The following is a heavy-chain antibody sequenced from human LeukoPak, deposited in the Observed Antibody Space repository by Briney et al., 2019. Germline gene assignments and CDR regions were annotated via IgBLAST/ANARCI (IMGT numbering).Heavy chain of an antibody. J-gene: IGHJ4*02. CDR1: GFTLSSYE. V-gene: IGHV3-48*03. CDR3: ARDFSPQGSSGCLVY. Sequence: GGSLRLSCAASGFTLSSYEMNWVRQAPGKGLEWVSYICSSGSPKYYADSVKGRFTTSRDNAKNSLYLQMNSLRAEDTAVYYCARDFSPQGSSGCLVYWGQGTLVTVSS. CDR2: ICSSGSPK. D-gene: IGHD6-19*01.